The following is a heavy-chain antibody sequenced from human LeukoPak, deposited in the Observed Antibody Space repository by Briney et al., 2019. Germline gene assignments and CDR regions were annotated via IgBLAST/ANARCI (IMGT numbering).Heavy chain of an antibody. CDR1: GGSISSYY. J-gene: IGHJ5*02. CDR3: ARLGSSSIAAVNWFDP. D-gene: IGHD6-6*01. V-gene: IGHV4-4*07. CDR2: IYSSGST. Sequence: SETLSLTCTVSGGSISSYYWSWIRQPAGKGLEWIARIYSSGSTNYNPSLKSRVTISVDTSKNQFSLKLSSVTAADTAVYYCARLGSSSIAAVNWFDPWGQGTLVTVSS.